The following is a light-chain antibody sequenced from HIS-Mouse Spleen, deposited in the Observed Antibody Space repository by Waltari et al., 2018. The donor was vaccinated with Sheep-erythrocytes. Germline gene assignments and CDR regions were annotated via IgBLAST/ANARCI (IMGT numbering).Light chain of an antibody. Sequence: EIVLTQSPATLSLSLGEIATLSCRASQSVSSYLAWYQQKPGQAPRLLIHDASNRATGIPARFSGSGSGTDFTLTISSLEPEDFAVYYCQQRSNWPPTFGQGTKVEIK. CDR2: DAS. CDR1: QSVSSY. V-gene: IGKV3-11*01. J-gene: IGKJ1*01. CDR3: QQRSNWPPT.